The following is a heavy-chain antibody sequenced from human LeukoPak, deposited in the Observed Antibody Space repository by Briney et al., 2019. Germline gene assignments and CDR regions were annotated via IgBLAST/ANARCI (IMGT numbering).Heavy chain of an antibody. Sequence: SGGSLRLSCAASGFTVSSNYMSWVRQAPGKGLEWVSVIYSGGSTYYSDSVKGRFTISRDNSKNTLYLQMNSLRAEDTAVYYCAREWAEEYFDYWGQGTLVTVSS. CDR2: IYSGGST. CDR1: GFTVSSNY. CDR3: AREWAEEYFDY. V-gene: IGHV3-53*01. J-gene: IGHJ4*02.